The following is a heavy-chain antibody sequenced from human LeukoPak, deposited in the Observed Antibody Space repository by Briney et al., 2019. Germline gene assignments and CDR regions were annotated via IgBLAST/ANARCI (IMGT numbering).Heavy chain of an antibody. CDR1: GFTFSSYW. J-gene: IGHJ6*02. Sequence: GGSLRLSCAASGFTFSSYWMSWVRQAPGKGLEWVSYISSSSSTIYYADSVKGRFTISRDNAKNSLYLQMNSLRAEDTAVYYCARRVVTPSYYYGMDVWGQGTTVTVSS. D-gene: IGHD4-23*01. CDR3: ARRVVTPSYYYGMDV. V-gene: IGHV3-48*04. CDR2: ISSSSSTI.